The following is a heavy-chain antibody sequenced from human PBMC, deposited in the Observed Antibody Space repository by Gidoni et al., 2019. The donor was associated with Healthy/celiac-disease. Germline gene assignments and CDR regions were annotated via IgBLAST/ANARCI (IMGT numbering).Heavy chain of an antibody. V-gene: IGHV1-3*01. CDR2: INAGNGNT. CDR3: ARWGIYYYGMDV. D-gene: IGHD6-13*01. Sequence: QVQLVQSGAEVKKPGASVKVSCKASGYTFTSYAMHWVRQAPGQRLEWMGWINAGNGNTKDSQKFQGRVTITRDTSASTAYMELSSLRSEDTAVYYCARWGIYYYGMDVWGQGTTVTVSS. J-gene: IGHJ6*02. CDR1: GYTFTSYA.